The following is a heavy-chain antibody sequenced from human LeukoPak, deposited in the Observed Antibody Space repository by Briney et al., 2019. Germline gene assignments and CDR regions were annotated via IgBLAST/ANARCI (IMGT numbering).Heavy chain of an antibody. CDR1: GFTFSSYA. CDR3: AKDCSSMSCYSFDY. V-gene: IGHV3-23*01. D-gene: IGHD2-2*01. CDR2: ISGSGGNT. J-gene: IGHJ4*02. Sequence: QTGGSLRLSCAASGFTFSSYAMSWVRQAPGKGLEWVSGISGSGGNTYYADPVKGRFTISRDKSKNTLYLQMNSLRAEDTAVYYCAKDCSSMSCYSFDYWGQGTLVTVSS.